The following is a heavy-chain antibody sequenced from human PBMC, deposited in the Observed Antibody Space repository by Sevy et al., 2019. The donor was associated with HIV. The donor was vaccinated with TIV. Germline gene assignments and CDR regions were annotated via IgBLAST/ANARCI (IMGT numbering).Heavy chain of an antibody. Sequence: GGSLRLSCTASGFTFSNFGMHWVRQVPGKGLEWVTFIRYDGSEKYYAASVKGRFTISRDDSKNTLYLQMDSLRAEDTAIYYCAKDLAGPGRRYFDYWGQRTLVTVSS. CDR1: GFTFSNFG. CDR2: IRYDGSEK. V-gene: IGHV3-30*02. J-gene: IGHJ4*02. CDR3: AKDLAGPGRRYFDY. D-gene: IGHD6-13*01.